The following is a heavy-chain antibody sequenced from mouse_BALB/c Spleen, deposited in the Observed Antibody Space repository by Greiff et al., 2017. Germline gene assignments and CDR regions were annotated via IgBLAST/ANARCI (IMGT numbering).Heavy chain of an antibody. CDR1: GYSITSGYY. V-gene: IGHV3-6*02. CDR2: ISYDGSN. J-gene: IGHJ4*01. D-gene: IGHD1-2*01. CDR3: ASPITTATNAMDY. Sequence: EVKLQESGPGLVKPSQSLSLTCSVTGYSITSGYYWNWIRQFPGNKLEWMGYISYDGSNNYNPSLKNRISITRDTSKNQFFLKLNSVTTEDTATYYCASPITTATNAMDYWGQGTSVTVSS.